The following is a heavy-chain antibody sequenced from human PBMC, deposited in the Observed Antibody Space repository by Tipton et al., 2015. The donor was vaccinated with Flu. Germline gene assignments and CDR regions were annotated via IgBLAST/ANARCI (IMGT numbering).Heavy chain of an antibody. CDR1: GDSIRSSNYY. CDR2: IFHGGNP. CDR3: ARGLYGSGSYQRRYFDS. Sequence: LRLSCTVSGDSIRSSNYYWGWIRQPPGKGLEWIGNIFHGGNPYHSPSLKSRVTISVDTSKNQFSLRLNSVTAADTAVYYCARGLYGSGSYQRRYFDSWGQGTLVTVSS. D-gene: IGHD3-10*01. J-gene: IGHJ4*02. V-gene: IGHV4-39*07.